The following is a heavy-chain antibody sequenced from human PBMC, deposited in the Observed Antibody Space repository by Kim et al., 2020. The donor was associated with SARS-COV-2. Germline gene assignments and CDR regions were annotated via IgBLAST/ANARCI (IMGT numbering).Heavy chain of an antibody. J-gene: IGHJ6*02. D-gene: IGHD2-2*02. CDR3: ARVFIVVVPAAIYYYGMEV. CDR2: ISAYNGNT. Sequence: ASVKVSCKASGYTFTSYGISWVRQAPGQGLEWMGWISAYNGNTNYAQKLQGRVTITTDTSTSTAYMELRSLRSDDTAVYYCARVFIVVVPAAIYYYGMEVWGQERTGTVS. V-gene: IGHV1-18*01. CDR1: GYTFTSYG.